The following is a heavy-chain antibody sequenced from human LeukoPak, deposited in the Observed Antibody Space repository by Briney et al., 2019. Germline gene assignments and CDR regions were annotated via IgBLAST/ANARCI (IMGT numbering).Heavy chain of an antibody. CDR3: AREFLPRYYYGMDV. CDR1: GFTFSSYG. J-gene: IGHJ6*02. V-gene: IGHV3-33*01. D-gene: IGHD3-3*01. CDR2: IWYDGSNK. Sequence: GGSLRLSCAASGFTFSSYGMPWVRQAPGKGLEWVAVIWYDGSNKYYADSVKGRFTISRDNSKNTLYLQMNSLRAEDTAVYYCAREFLPRYYYGMDVWGQGTTVTVSS.